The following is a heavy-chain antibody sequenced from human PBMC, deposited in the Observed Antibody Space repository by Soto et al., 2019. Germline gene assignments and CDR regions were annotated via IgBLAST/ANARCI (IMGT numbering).Heavy chain of an antibody. J-gene: IGHJ4*02. Sequence: GSVKVSCKASGYTFVGYYMHWVRQAPGQWLEWMGWIDPNSGDTNYAQKFQGRVTMTRDTSISTAYMELRRLRSDDTSVYYCAVIKWDGPDFWGQGTLVTVSS. CDR1: GYTFVGYY. CDR2: IDPNSGDT. V-gene: IGHV1-2*02. CDR3: AVIKWDGPDF. D-gene: IGHD1-26*01.